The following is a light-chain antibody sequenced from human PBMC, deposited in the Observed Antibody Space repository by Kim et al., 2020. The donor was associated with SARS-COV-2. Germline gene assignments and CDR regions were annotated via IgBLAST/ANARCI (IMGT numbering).Light chain of an antibody. CDR3: HQSSSLPIT. V-gene: IGKV6-21*02. CDR1: QSIGSN. CDR2: YAS. J-gene: IGKJ5*01. Sequence: VTTNKQVTITCQASQSIGSNLHWYQQHPDQSPKHLIKYASQSISGVPSRFSGSGSGTDFTLTINSLEAEDAATYYCHQSSSLPITFGQGTRLEI.